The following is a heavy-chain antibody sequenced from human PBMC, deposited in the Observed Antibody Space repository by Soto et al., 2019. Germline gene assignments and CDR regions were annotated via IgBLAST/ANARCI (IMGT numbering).Heavy chain of an antibody. V-gene: IGHV4-39*01. CDR1: GGSXSSSSYY. J-gene: IGHJ4*02. D-gene: IGHD3-22*01. CDR3: ARRGSGYPYYFDY. Sequence: PSETLSLTCTVSGGSXSSSSYYWGWIRQPPGKGLEWIGSIYYSGSTYYNPSLKSRVTISVDTSKNQFSLKLSSVTAADTAVYYCARRGSGYPYYFDYWGQGTLVTVSS. CDR2: IYYSGST.